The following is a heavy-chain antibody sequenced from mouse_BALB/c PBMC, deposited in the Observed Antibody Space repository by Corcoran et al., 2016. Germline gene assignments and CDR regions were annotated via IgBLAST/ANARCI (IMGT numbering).Heavy chain of an antibody. J-gene: IGHJ2*01. Sequence: QVQLQQSGAELVRPGASVTLSCKASGYTFTDYEMHWVKQTPVHGLEWIGAIDPETGGTAYNQKFKGKATLTADKSSSTAYMELSSLTSEDSAVYYCARRDYGYKELDYWGQGTTLTVSS. D-gene: IGHD1-2*01. CDR1: GYTFTDYE. V-gene: IGHV1-15*01. CDR2: IDPETGGT. CDR3: ARRDYGYKELDY.